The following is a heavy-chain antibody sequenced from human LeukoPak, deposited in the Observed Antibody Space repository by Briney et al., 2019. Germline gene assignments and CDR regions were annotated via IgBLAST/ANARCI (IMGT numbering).Heavy chain of an antibody. D-gene: IGHD2-2*01. CDR2: IYYSGST. Sequence: SETLSLTCTVSGGSISSSSYYWGWIRQPPGKGLGWIGSIYYSGSTYYNPSLKSRVTISVDTSKNQFSLKLSSVTAADTAVYYCSGPGGYQPNSRDAFDIWGQGTMVTVSS. V-gene: IGHV4-39*01. CDR3: SGPGGYQPNSRDAFDI. CDR1: GGSISSSSYY. J-gene: IGHJ3*02.